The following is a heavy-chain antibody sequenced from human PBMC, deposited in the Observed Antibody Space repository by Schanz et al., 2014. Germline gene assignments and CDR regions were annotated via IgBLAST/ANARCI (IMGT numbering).Heavy chain of an antibody. J-gene: IGHJ4*02. CDR3: AKQIHYDILTVTRN. Sequence: EGQLAESGGGLVQPGGSLRLSCAVSGFTVSSNHMSWVRQAPGKGLEWVSGISGSGGSTYYADSVKGRFTISRDNSKTTLSLQMNSLRAEDTAVYYCAKQIHYDILTVTRNWGQGTLVTVSS. V-gene: IGHV3-23*04. CDR2: ISGSGGST. D-gene: IGHD3-9*01. CDR1: GFTVSSNH.